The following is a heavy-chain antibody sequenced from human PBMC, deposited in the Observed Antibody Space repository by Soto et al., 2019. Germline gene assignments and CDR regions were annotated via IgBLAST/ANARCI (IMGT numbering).Heavy chain of an antibody. CDR2: INPSGGST. CDR3: VRGGTYGDYFDY. Sequence: SVKVSCKSSGYTFTSYYLHWVRQAPGQGLEWMGIINPSGGSTTYAQNFQGRVTMTRDTSTSTLYMELSSLRSEDTAVYFCVRGGTYGDYFDYWGQGTLVTVSS. J-gene: IGHJ4*02. D-gene: IGHD2-15*01. CDR1: GYTFTSYY. V-gene: IGHV1-46*03.